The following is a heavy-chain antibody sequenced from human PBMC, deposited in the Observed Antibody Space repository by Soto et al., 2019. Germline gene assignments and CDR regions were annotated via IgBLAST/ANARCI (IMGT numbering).Heavy chain of an antibody. D-gene: IGHD5-12*01. CDR3: ARDRRDGYNFDY. CDR1: EFTFSTYS. CDR2: VSSSSSYI. Sequence: PGGSLRLSCAASEFTFSTYSMNWVRQAPGKGLEWVSSVSSSSSYIYYADSVKGRFTISRDNAKNSLYLQMNSLRAEDTAVYYCARDRRDGYNFDYWGQGTLVTVSS. J-gene: IGHJ4*02. V-gene: IGHV3-21*01.